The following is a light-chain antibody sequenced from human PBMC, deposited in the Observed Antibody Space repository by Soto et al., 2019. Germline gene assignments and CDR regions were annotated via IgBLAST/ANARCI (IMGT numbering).Light chain of an antibody. Sequence: QSVLTQPPSASGTLGQRVTISCSGSSSNIGSNYVYWYQQLPGTAPKLLIYRNNQRPSGVPDRFSGSKSGTSASLAISGLRSEDEADYYCAAWDDSLGYVFGTGTKLTVL. CDR3: AAWDDSLGYV. V-gene: IGLV1-47*01. CDR1: SSNIGSNY. J-gene: IGLJ1*01. CDR2: RNN.